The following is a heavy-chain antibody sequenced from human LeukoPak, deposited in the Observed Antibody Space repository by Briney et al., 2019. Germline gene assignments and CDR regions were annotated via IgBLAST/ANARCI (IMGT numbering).Heavy chain of an antibody. J-gene: IGHJ6*02. V-gene: IGHV3-74*01. CDR3: ARLVGAGYYYYGMDV. CDR2: INSDGSST. D-gene: IGHD1-26*01. Sequence: GGSLRLSCAASGFTFSSYWMHWVRQAPGKGLVWVSRINSDGSSTSYADSVKGRFTISRDDAKNTLYLQMNSLRAEDTAVYYCARLVGAGYYYYGMDVWGQGTTVTVSS. CDR1: GFTFSSYW.